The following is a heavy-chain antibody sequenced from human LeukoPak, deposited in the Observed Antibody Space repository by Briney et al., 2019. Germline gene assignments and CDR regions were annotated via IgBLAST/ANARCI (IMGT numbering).Heavy chain of an antibody. CDR3: ARSSSWYGTNY. J-gene: IGHJ4*02. D-gene: IGHD6-13*01. V-gene: IGHV4-59*01. CDR1: GGSISSYY. Sequence: SETLSLTCTVSGGSISSYYWSWIRQPPGKGLEWIGYIYYSGSTNHNPSLKSRVTISVDTSKNQFSLKLSSVTAADTAVYYCARSSSWYGTNYWGQGTLVTVSS. CDR2: IYYSGST.